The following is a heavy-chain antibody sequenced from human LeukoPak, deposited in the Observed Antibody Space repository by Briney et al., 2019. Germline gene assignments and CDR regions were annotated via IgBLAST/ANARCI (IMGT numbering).Heavy chain of an antibody. J-gene: IGHJ4*02. V-gene: IGHV3-21*01. Sequence: GGSLRLSCAASGFTFSSYSMNWVRQAPGKGLEWVSSISSSSSYIYYADSVKGRFTISRDNAKNSLYLQMNSLRAEDTAVYYCARVSSSGYSSMDLDYWGQGTLVTVSS. D-gene: IGHD6-13*01. CDR3: ARVSSSGYSSMDLDY. CDR1: GFTFSSYS. CDR2: ISSSSSYI.